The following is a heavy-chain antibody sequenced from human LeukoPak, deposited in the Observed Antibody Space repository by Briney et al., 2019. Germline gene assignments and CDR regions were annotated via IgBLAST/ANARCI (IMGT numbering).Heavy chain of an antibody. CDR3: ARGPHYYDPPDY. Sequence: ASVKVSCKASGHTFTGYYMYWVRQAPGQGLEWVGWINPNSGGTNYAQKFQGRVTMTRDTSISTAYMELSRLGSDDTAVYYCARGPHYYDPPDYWGQGTLVTVSS. D-gene: IGHD3-22*01. CDR1: GHTFTGYY. J-gene: IGHJ4*02. CDR2: INPNSGGT. V-gene: IGHV1-2*02.